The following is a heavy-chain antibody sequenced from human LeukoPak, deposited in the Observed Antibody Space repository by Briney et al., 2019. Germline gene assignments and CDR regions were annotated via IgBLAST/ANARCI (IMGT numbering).Heavy chain of an antibody. CDR2: IYADGST. D-gene: IGHD3-22*01. Sequence: GGSLRLSCAVSGFTVSDSYTSWVRQGPGKGLEWVAVIYADGSTYHAESVKGRFSISRHNSRNIVYLQMNSLRAEDTALYYCARDGPLPRTYFYDSSGYHAFWGQGTLVTVSS. CDR3: ARDGPLPRTYFYDSSGYHAF. J-gene: IGHJ4*02. CDR1: GFTVSDSY. V-gene: IGHV3-53*01.